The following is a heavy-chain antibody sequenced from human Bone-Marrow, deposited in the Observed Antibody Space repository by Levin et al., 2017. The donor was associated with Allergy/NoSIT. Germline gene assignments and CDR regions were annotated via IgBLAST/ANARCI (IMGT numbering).Heavy chain of an antibody. D-gene: IGHD5-12*01. CDR3: TTEIRWDLVATMGY. J-gene: IGHJ4*02. CDR2: IKSKADGGTT. Sequence: PGGSLRLSCAASGFTFSNAWMTWVRQAPGKGLEWVGRIKSKADGGTTDYAAPVKGRFTISRDDSKMMYLQMNSLKTEDTAVYYCTTEIRWDLVATMGYWGQGTLVTVSS. CDR1: GFTFSNAW. V-gene: IGHV3-15*01.